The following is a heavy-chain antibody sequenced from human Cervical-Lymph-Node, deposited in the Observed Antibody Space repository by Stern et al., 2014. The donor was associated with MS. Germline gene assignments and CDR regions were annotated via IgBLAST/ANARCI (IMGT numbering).Heavy chain of an antibody. CDR1: GFTFRDYY. V-gene: IGHV3-11*06. D-gene: IGHD6-6*01. CDR2: ISSSSSYT. J-gene: IGHJ4*02. Sequence: QVQLVQSGGGLVQPGGSLRLSCAASGFTFRDYYMSWIRQAPGKGLEWVSYISSSSSYTNYADSVKGRFTISRDNAKNSLYLQMNSLRAEDTAVYYCARLIAARPLDYWGQGTLVTVSS. CDR3: ARLIAARPLDY.